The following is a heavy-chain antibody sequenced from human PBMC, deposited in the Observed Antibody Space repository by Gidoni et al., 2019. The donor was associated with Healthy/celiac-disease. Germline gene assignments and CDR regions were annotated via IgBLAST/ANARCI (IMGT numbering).Heavy chain of an antibody. D-gene: IGHD5-12*01. Sequence: EVELLGSGGGLVQPGGFLILACAATGFPFSSYAMSWVRQAPGKGLAWVSAISGSGGSTDDSDSVKGRFTISRDNSKNTLYLQMNSLRDEDTAVYYCAKWNSGYDYGGPDAFDIWGQGTMVTVSS. V-gene: IGHV3-23*01. CDR2: ISGSGGST. CDR1: GFPFSSYA. CDR3: AKWNSGYDYGGPDAFDI. J-gene: IGHJ3*02.